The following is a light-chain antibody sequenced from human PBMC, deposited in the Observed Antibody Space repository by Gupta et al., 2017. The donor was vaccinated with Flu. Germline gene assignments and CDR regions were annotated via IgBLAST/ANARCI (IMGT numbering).Light chain of an antibody. CDR1: QSLLPSNGYNY. CDR2: LGS. CDR3: MQALKKPRS. Sequence: IVMTQSPLSLPVTPGEPASISCMSSQSLLPSNGYNYLDWYLQKPGQSPKLLIYLGSNRASGVPERFSGSGSGTDLTLKISRVEAEDVGVYYCMQALKKPRSFGQGTKLEIK. V-gene: IGKV2-28*01. J-gene: IGKJ2*04.